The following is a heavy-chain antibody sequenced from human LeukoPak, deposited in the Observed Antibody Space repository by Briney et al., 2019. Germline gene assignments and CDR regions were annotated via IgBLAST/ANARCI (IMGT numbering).Heavy chain of an antibody. CDR2: ISGSGGST. V-gene: IGHV3-23*01. J-gene: IGHJ4*02. D-gene: IGHD3-10*01. Sequence: GGSLRLSCAASGFTFSSYVMSWVRQAPGKGLEWISAISGSGGSTYYADSVKGRFSISRDNSRNTLYLQVTSLRAEDTAVYYCAKLTSDTMVRGVTTDYWGQGTLVTVSS. CDR1: GFTFSSYV. CDR3: AKLTSDTMVRGVTTDY.